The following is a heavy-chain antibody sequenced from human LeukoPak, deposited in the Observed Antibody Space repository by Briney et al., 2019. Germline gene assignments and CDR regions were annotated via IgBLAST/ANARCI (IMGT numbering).Heavy chain of an antibody. D-gene: IGHD1-26*01. Sequence: PGGSLRLSCAASGFTFSSYSMNWVRQAPGKGLEWVSYISSSSTIYYADSVKGRFTISRDNAKNSLYLQMNSLRDEDTAVYYCARDPLVGGSYYDFDYWGQGTLVTVSS. CDR3: ARDPLVGGSYYDFDY. J-gene: IGHJ4*02. V-gene: IGHV3-48*02. CDR1: GFTFSSYS. CDR2: ISSSSTI.